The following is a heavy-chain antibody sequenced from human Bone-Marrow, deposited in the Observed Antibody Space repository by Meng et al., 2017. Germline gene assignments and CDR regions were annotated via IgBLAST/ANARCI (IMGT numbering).Heavy chain of an antibody. CDR1: GFTFSTFW. J-gene: IGHJ4*02. CDR3: ARDLPDSSGWYGGYFDY. D-gene: IGHD6-13*01. Sequence: GGSLRLSCAGLGFTFSTFWMSWVRQAPGKGLEWVAVISYDGSNKYYADSVKGRFTISRDNSKNTLYLQMNSLRAEDTAVYYCARDLPDSSGWYGGYFDYWGQGTLVTVSS. CDR2: ISYDGSNK. V-gene: IGHV3-30*01.